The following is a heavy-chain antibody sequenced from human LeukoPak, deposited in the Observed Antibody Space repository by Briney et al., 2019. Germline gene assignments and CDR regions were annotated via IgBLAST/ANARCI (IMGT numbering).Heavy chain of an antibody. Sequence: GGSLRLSCEASGFTFSDPYMSWIHQAPGKGLECLSYISGSGTDINYADSVRGRFTISRDNAKNLLYLQMNDLRLEDTAVYYCARDLGQYYDTSDNWFDPWGQGTLVTVSS. V-gene: IGHV3-11*04. CDR2: ISGSGTDI. CDR3: ARDLGQYYDTSDNWFDP. D-gene: IGHD3-22*01. J-gene: IGHJ5*02. CDR1: GFTFSDPY.